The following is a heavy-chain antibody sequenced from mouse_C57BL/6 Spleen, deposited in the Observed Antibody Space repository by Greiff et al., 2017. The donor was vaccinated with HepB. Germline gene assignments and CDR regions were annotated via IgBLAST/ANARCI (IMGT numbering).Heavy chain of an antibody. CDR3: ARPRYYGSSFDY. Sequence: EVQRVESGGGLVKPGGSLKLSCAASGFTFSSYTMSWVRQTPEKRLEWVATISGGGGNTYYPDSVKGRFTISRDNAKNTLYLQMSSLRSEDTALYYCARPRYYGSSFDYWGQGTTLTVSS. J-gene: IGHJ2*01. CDR2: ISGGGGNT. D-gene: IGHD1-1*01. CDR1: GFTFSSYT. V-gene: IGHV5-9*01.